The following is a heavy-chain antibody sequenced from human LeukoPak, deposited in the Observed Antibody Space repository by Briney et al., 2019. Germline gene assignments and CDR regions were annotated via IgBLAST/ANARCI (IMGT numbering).Heavy chain of an antibody. Sequence: SETLSLTCAVYGGSFSGYYWSWIRQPPGKRLEWIGEINHSGSTNYNPSLKSRVTISVDTSKNQFSLKLSSVTAADTAVYYCARETKRYSSSWESAEYFQHWGQGTLVTVSS. J-gene: IGHJ1*01. V-gene: IGHV4-34*01. CDR3: ARETKRYSSSWESAEYFQH. D-gene: IGHD6-13*01. CDR1: GGSFSGYY. CDR2: INHSGST.